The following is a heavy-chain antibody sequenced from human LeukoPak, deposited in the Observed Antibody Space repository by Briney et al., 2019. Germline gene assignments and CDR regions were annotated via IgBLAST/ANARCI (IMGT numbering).Heavy chain of an antibody. CDR1: GFTFGDYA. J-gene: IGHJ4*02. CDR2: IRSQIYGGTP. V-gene: IGHV3-49*04. Sequence: GGSLRLSCTASGFTFGDYAMTWVRQAPGKGLEWVGFIRSQIYGGTPEYAASVKGGFTISRDDSEGVAYLQMNSLKTEDTAVYYCTRDQTPYYWGQGTLVTVSS. CDR3: TRDQTPYY.